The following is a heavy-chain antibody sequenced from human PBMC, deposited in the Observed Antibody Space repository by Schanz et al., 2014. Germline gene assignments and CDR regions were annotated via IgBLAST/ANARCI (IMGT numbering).Heavy chain of an antibody. CDR3: AREEGWGIAAAGPKHYYYGMDV. D-gene: IGHD6-13*01. Sequence: VQLVESGGGVVQPGRSLRLSCAAYGFTLSSYAMHWVRQAPGKGLEWVSYISGTTTYTNYADSVKGRFTISRDNSENTLYLQMNSLRAEDTAVYYCAREEGWGIAAAGPKHYYYGMDVWGQGTTVTVSS. J-gene: IGHJ6*02. CDR1: GFTLSSYA. V-gene: IGHV3-21*05. CDR2: ISGTTTYT.